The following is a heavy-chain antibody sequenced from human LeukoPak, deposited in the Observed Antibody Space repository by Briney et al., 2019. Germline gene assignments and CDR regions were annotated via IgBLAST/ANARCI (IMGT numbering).Heavy chain of an antibody. V-gene: IGHV4-59*01. CDR2: IYYSGST. CDR3: ARGGGSGGSAYYFDY. D-gene: IGHD2-15*01. CDR1: GGSISSYY. Sequence: SETLSLTCTVSGGSISSYYWSWIRQPPGKGLEWIGYIYYSGSTNYNPSLKSRVTISVDTSKNQFSLKLSSVTAADTAVYYCARGGGSGGSAYYFDYWGQGTLVTVSS. J-gene: IGHJ4*02.